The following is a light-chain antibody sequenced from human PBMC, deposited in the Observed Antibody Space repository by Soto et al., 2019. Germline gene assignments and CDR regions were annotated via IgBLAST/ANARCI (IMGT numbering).Light chain of an antibody. CDR1: QGIRHD. V-gene: IGKV1-6*01. CDR2: GAS. CDR3: LQDYNYPRT. J-gene: IGKJ1*01. Sequence: AIQMTQSPSSLSASVGDSVTIICRASQGIRHDLGWYQQKPGKAPKLLIYGASSLQSGVPSRFSGSGSGTDFTLSISSLQPEDFATYYCLQDYNYPRTFGQGTTVEIK.